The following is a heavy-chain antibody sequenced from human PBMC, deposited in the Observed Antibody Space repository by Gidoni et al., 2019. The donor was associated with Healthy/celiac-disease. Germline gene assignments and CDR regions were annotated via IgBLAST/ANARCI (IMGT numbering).Heavy chain of an antibody. V-gene: IGHV4-59*01. J-gene: IGHJ6*04. CDR1: GGSISSYY. Sequence: QVQLQESGPGLVKPSETLSLTCTVSGGSISSYYWSWIRQPPGKGLDWIVLNYYRGSTNYNPSLKSRVTISLDTSKNQFSLKLSSVTAADTAVYYGARGGGHYYGSGIQDSTEDVWGKGTTVTVSS. CDR3: ARGGGHYYGSGIQDSTEDV. CDR2: NYYRGST. D-gene: IGHD3-10*01.